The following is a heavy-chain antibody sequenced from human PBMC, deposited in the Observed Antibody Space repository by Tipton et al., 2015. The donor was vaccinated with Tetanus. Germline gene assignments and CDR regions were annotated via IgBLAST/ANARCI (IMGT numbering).Heavy chain of an antibody. D-gene: IGHD2-15*01. CDR3: AREADCSGGSCFSGDFDN. CDR2: SWYDGTDK. Sequence: SLRLSCAASGFIFSSYGIHWVRQAPGKGLEWVAVSWYDGTDKYHADSVKGRFTISRDNSKNTPYLQMNSLRAEDTAVYYCAREADCSGGSCFSGDFDNWGQGTQVTVSS. CDR1: GFIFSSYG. V-gene: IGHV3-33*01. J-gene: IGHJ4*02.